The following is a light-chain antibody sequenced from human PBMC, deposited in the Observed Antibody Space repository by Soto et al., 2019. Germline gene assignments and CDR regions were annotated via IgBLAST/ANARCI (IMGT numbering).Light chain of an antibody. J-gene: IGLJ1*01. CDR2: EVS. V-gene: IGLV2-14*01. CDR3: SSYNTIGTLQV. CDR1: SSDVGSYQY. Sequence: QSVLTQPASVSGSPGQSITISCTGTSSDVGSYQYVSWYQQHPGKAPKPIIYEVSDRPSGVSNRFSGSKSGNTASLTISGLQAEDDGDYYCSSYNTIGTLQVFGPGTKVTVL.